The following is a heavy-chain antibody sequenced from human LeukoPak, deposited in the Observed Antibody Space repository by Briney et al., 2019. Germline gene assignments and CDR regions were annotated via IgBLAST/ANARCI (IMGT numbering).Heavy chain of an antibody. V-gene: IGHV3-33*06. CDR2: IWFDGSVK. D-gene: IGHD3-3*01. Sequence: PGGSLRLSCAASGLTFNTHGMHWVRQAPGKGLEWVAAIWFDGSVKHYSDAVKGRFTISRDNSLNTLYLQMNSLRVEDTSIYYCAKDTAVQFLEPASWGQGTLVTVSS. J-gene: IGHJ5*02. CDR1: GLTFNTHG. CDR3: AKDTAVQFLEPAS.